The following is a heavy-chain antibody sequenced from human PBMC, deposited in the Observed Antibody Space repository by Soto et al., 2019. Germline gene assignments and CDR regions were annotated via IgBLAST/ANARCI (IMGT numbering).Heavy chain of an antibody. J-gene: IGHJ4*02. D-gene: IGHD6-13*01. V-gene: IGHV1-69*02. CDR1: GGTFSSYT. CDR3: ASAYSSSWTTPFDY. CDR2: IIPILGIA. Sequence: SVKVSCKASGGTFSSYTISRVRQAPGQGLEWMGRIIPILGIANYAQKFQGRVTITADKSTSTAYMELSSLRSEDTAVYYCASAYSSSWTTPFDYWGQGTQVTVSS.